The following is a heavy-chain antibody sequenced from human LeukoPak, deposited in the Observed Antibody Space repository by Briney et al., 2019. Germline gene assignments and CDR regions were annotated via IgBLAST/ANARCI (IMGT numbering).Heavy chain of an antibody. CDR1: GYTFTSYG. CDR3: ASDYWNDGHGMDV. D-gene: IGHD1-1*01. Sequence: ASVTVSCKASGYTFTSYGLSWVRQAHGQGLEWMGWISAYNGNTNYAQKLQGRVTMTTDTSTSTAYMELRSLRSDDTAVYYCASDYWNDGHGMDVWGQGTTVTVSS. V-gene: IGHV1-18*01. CDR2: ISAYNGNT. J-gene: IGHJ6*02.